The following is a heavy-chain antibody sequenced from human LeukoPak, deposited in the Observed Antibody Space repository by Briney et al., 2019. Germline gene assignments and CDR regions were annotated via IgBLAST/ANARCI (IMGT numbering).Heavy chain of an antibody. Sequence: GGSLRLSCAASGFTFDDYGMSWVRQAPGKGLEWVSGINWNGDSTGYADSVKGRFTISRDNAKNSLYLQMNSLRAGDTALYHCARGFVPPDAFDIWGQGTMVTVSS. J-gene: IGHJ3*02. CDR2: INWNGDST. CDR1: GFTFDDYG. V-gene: IGHV3-20*01. D-gene: IGHD2-21*01. CDR3: ARGFVPPDAFDI.